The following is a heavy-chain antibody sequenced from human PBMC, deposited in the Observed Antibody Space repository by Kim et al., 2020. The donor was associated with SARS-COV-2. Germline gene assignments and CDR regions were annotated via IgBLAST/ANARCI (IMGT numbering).Heavy chain of an antibody. V-gene: IGHV4-34*01. Sequence: SETLSLTCAVYGGSFSGYYWSWIRQPPGKGLEWIGEINHSGSTNYNPSLKSRVTISVDTSKNQFSLKLSSVTAADTAVYYCARVWDIVVVPAAIGYWGQGTLVTVSS. J-gene: IGHJ4*02. CDR3: ARVWDIVVVPAAIGY. CDR2: INHSGST. D-gene: IGHD2-2*01. CDR1: GGSFSGYY.